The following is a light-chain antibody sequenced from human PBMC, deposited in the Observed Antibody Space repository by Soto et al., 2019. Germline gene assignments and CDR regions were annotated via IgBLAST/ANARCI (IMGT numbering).Light chain of an antibody. CDR1: NIGSQT. Sequence: SYELTQPPSVSVAPGQTARIACGGTNIGSQTVHWYQQMPGQAPVLVVYDDTDRPSGIPERFSGSNSANTATLTISRVEAGDEADYYCQVWDTTSDHPGVFGTGTKVTVL. J-gene: IGLJ1*01. CDR3: QVWDTTSDHPGV. CDR2: DDT. V-gene: IGLV3-21*02.